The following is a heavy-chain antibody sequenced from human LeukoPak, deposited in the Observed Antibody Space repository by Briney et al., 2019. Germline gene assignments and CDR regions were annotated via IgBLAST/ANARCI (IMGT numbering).Heavy chain of an antibody. Sequence: ASVKVSCKASGYTFTGYYMHWVRQAPGQGLERIGWINANSGGTNCAQKFQGRVTMTRDTSISTAYMELSRLGSDDTAVYYCARSSRYDIWTGYPYWGQGTLVTVSP. D-gene: IGHD3-9*01. CDR3: ARSSRYDIWTGYPY. J-gene: IGHJ4*02. V-gene: IGHV1-2*02. CDR2: INANSGGT. CDR1: GYTFTGYY.